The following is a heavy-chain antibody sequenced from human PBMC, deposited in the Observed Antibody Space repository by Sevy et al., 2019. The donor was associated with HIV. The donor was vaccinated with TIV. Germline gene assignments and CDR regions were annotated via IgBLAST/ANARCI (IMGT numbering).Heavy chain of an antibody. J-gene: IGHJ3*02. CDR3: VRETGYDFWSGYPRGNAFDM. Sequence: GGSRRLSCVGSGFTFNSYSINWVRQAPGKGLEGVSSISSSGSYLFYGDSVKGRFLISRDNVKKSVYLEMNSLRAEDTAVYYCVRETGYDFWSGYPRGNAFDMWGQGTLVTVSS. V-gene: IGHV3-21*01. CDR2: ISSSGSYL. CDR1: GFTFNSYS. D-gene: IGHD3-3*01.